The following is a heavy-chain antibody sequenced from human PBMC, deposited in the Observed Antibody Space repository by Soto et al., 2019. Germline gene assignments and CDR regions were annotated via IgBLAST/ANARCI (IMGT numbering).Heavy chain of an antibody. CDR1: GGTFSSYA. CDR3: ARGRDYYYYYGMDV. Sequence: ASVKVSCKASGGTFSSYAISWVRQAPGQGLEWMGGIIPIFGTANYAQKFQGRVSITADESTSTAYMELSRLRYEDTAVYYCARGRDYYYYYGMDVWGQGTTVTVSS. CDR2: IIPIFGTA. J-gene: IGHJ6*02. D-gene: IGHD3-10*01. V-gene: IGHV1-69*13.